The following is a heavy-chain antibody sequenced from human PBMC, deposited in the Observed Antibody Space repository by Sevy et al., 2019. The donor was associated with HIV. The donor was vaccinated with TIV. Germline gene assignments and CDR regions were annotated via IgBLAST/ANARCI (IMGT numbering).Heavy chain of an antibody. V-gene: IGHV1-3*01. Sequence: ASVKVSCKASGYTFTSYAMHWERQAPGQRLEWMGWINAGNGNTKYSQKFQGRVTITRDSSASTAYMELSSLRSEDTAVYYCAKPKGGYYDFWSGHKNLYGMDVWGQGTTVTVSS. J-gene: IGHJ6*02. CDR3: AKPKGGYYDFWSGHKNLYGMDV. D-gene: IGHD3-3*01. CDR1: GYTFTSYA. CDR2: INAGNGNT.